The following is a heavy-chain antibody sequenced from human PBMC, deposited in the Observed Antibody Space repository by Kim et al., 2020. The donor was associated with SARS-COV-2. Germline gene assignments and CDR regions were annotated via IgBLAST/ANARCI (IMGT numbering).Heavy chain of an antibody. Sequence: ASVKVSCKTSGYIFTGYYVHWVRQAPGQGLEWVGWINPNDGVTNYAQSYQDRVTMTRDTSIATVYMELSRLTSDDTAVYFCARDAGWSGIYSLSSPFDFWGQGTPVTVSS. J-gene: IGHJ4*02. CDR3: ARDAGWSGIYSLSSPFDF. D-gene: IGHD1-26*01. CDR2: INPNDGVT. CDR1: GYIFTGYY. V-gene: IGHV1-2*02.